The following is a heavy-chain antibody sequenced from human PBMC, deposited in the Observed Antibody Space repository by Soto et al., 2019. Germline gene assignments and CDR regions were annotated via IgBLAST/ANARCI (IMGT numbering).Heavy chain of an antibody. J-gene: IGHJ5*02. CDR1: GFTFSSYW. V-gene: IGHV3-7*05. Sequence: GGSLRLSCAASGFTFSSYWMSWVRQAPGKGLEWVANIKQDGSEKYYVDSVKGRFTISRDNAKNSLYLQMNSLRAEDTAVYYCARDISSGWHRGNWFDPWGQGTLVTVSS. CDR2: IKQDGSEK. D-gene: IGHD6-19*01. CDR3: ARDISSGWHRGNWFDP.